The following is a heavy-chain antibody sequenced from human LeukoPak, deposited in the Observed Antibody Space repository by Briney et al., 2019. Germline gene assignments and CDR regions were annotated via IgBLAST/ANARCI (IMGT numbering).Heavy chain of an antibody. J-gene: IGHJ3*02. V-gene: IGHV3-23*01. D-gene: IGHD2-21*02. CDR3: ARRCGGDCYPLGSFDI. Sequence: GGSLRLSCAASGFTFSSSAMSWVRQAPGKGLEWVSAISGSGGSTYYADAVKGRFTISRDNSKNTLYLQMNTLRAEDTAIYYCARRCGGDCYPLGSFDIWGQGTMVTVSS. CDR1: GFTFSSSA. CDR2: ISGSGGST.